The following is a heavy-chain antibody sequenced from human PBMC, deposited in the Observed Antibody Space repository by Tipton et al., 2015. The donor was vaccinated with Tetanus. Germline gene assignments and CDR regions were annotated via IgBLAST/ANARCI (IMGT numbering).Heavy chain of an antibody. Sequence: SLRLSCAASGFTFSSYAMHWVRQAPGKGLEWVAVISYDGSNKYYADSVKGRFTISRDNSKNTLYLQMNSLRAEDTAVYYCARLDAGDRYFDFWGQGTLVTVTS. J-gene: IGHJ4*02. D-gene: IGHD3-10*01. V-gene: IGHV3-30*14. CDR3: ARLDAGDRYFDF. CDR2: ISYDGSNK. CDR1: GFTFSSYA.